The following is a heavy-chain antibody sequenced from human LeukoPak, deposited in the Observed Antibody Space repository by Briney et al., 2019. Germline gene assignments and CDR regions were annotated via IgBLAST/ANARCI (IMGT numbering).Heavy chain of an antibody. CDR2: IYYSGST. Sequence: TSETLSLTCTVSGGSISSNNYYWGWIRQPPGRGLEWIGSIYYSGSTYYNPSLNRRVTIAVDTSKNQLSLRLSSVTAAHTAVYYCARLTGHFFMDYYYYMDVWGKGTTVTVSS. V-gene: IGHV4-39*01. CDR3: ARLTGHFFMDYYYYMDV. J-gene: IGHJ6*03. CDR1: GGSISSNNYY. D-gene: IGHD2/OR15-2a*01.